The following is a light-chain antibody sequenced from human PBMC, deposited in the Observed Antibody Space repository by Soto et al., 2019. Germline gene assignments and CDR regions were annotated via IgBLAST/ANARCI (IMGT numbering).Light chain of an antibody. Sequence: DMQMTHSPSTLSGSVVDRVTITCRASQTISSWLAWYQQKPGKAPKLLIYKASTLKSGVPSRFSGSGSGTEFTLTISSLQPDDFATYYCQHYNSYSEAFGQGTKVDIK. CDR2: KAS. V-gene: IGKV1-5*03. CDR3: QHYNSYSEA. J-gene: IGKJ1*01. CDR1: QTISSW.